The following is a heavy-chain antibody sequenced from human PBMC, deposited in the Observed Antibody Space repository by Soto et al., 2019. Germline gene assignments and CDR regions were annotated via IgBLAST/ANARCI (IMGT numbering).Heavy chain of an antibody. Sequence: GASVKVSCKVSGYTLTELSMHWVRQAPGKGLEWMGGFDPEDGETIYAQKLQGRVTLTTDTAANTAHMELRGLRSDDTAVYYCARASAYSTPWSFDNWGQGTLVTVSS. D-gene: IGHD6-13*01. CDR2: FDPEDGET. J-gene: IGHJ4*02. V-gene: IGHV1-24*01. CDR3: ARASAYSTPWSFDN. CDR1: GYTLTELS.